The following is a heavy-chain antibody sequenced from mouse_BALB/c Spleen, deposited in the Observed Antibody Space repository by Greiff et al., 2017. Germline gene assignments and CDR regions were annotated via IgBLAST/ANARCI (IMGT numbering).Heavy chain of an antibody. Sequence: EVMLVESGPGLVKPSQSLSLTCTVTGYSITSDYAWNWIRQFPGNKLEWMGYISYSGSTSYNPSLKSRISITRDTSKNQFFLQLNSVTTEDTATYYCARSDYDGFAYWGQGTLVTVSA. CDR3: ARSDYDGFAY. V-gene: IGHV3-2*02. J-gene: IGHJ3*01. CDR1: GYSITSDYA. CDR2: ISYSGST. D-gene: IGHD2-4*01.